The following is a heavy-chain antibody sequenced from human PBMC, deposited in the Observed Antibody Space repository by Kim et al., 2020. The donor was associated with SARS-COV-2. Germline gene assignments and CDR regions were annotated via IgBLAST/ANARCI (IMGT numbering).Heavy chain of an antibody. J-gene: IGHJ6*02. CDR1: GFTFSSYW. Sequence: GGSLRLSCAASGFTFSSYWMSWVRQAPGKGLEWVANIKQDGSEKYYVDSVKGRFTISRDNAKNSLYLQMNSLRAEDTAVYYCARVSVSYDFGSGYYNYYYGMDVWGPGTTVTVSS. V-gene: IGHV3-7*03. D-gene: IGHD3-3*01. CDR3: ARVSVSYDFGSGYYNYYYGMDV. CDR2: IKQDGSEK.